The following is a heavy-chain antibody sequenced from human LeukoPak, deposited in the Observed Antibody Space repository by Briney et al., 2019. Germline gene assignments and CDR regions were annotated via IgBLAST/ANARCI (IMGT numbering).Heavy chain of an antibody. CDR2: ISSSGGII. CDR1: GFTFRNSA. Sequence: PGGSLRLSCAASGFTFRNSAMNWVRQAPGKGLQWISYISSSGGIIYYAGSVKGRFTTSRDNAKNSLYLQMNNLRAEDTAVYYCARALYYYDSSGYSHDAFDLWGQGTMVTVSS. CDR3: ARALYYYDSSGYSHDAFDL. V-gene: IGHV3-48*01. D-gene: IGHD3-22*01. J-gene: IGHJ3*01.